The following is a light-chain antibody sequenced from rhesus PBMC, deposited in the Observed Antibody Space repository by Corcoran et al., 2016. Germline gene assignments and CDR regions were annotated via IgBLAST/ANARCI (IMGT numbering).Light chain of an antibody. Sequence: DIQMTQSPSSLSASVGDKVTITCHASQDISSWFAWYQQKPGKAPKPLIYYAARLQSGVPSRFSGSGSGTDYTLPISSLQPDDVATYFCQQSDGLPITFDGGAKV. CDR2: YAA. CDR1: QDISSW. V-gene: IGKV1-19*01. CDR3: QQSDGLPIT. J-gene: IGKJ4*01.